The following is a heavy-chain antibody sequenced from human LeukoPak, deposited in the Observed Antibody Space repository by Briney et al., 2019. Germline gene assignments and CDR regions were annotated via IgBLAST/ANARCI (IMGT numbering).Heavy chain of an antibody. J-gene: IGHJ6*02. CDR1: GGSISSSNYY. CDR3: ARRPKAGLYYYYGMDV. CDR2: IYYSGST. D-gene: IGHD6-13*01. V-gene: IGHV4-39*01. Sequence: SETLSLTCTVSGGSISSSNYYWGWIRQPPGKGLEWIGSIYYSGSTYYNPSLKSRVTISVDTSKNQFSLKLSSVTAADTAVYYCARRPKAGLYYYYGMDVWGQGTTVTVSS.